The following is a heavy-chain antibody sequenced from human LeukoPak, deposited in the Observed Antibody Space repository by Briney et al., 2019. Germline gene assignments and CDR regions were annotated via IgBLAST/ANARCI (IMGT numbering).Heavy chain of an antibody. D-gene: IGHD6-13*01. CDR2: INPNSGGT. J-gene: IGHJ5*02. CDR1: GYTFTGHY. V-gene: IGHV1-2*02. CDR3: ARDQVPITAALTNWFDP. Sequence: GASVKVSCKASGYTFTGHYMHWVRQAPGQGLEWMGWINPNSGGTHYAQKFQGRVALTRDTSISTAYMELSRLRSDDTAMYYCARDQVPITAALTNWFDPWGHGTLVTVSS.